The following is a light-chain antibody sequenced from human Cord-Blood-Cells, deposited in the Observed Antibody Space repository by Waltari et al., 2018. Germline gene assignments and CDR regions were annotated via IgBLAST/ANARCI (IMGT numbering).Light chain of an antibody. CDR3: QQYNSYLWT. J-gene: IGKJ1*01. CDR1: QSISSW. CDR2: DAS. V-gene: IGKV1-5*01. Sequence: DLQMTQSPSTLSASVGDRVTITCRASQSISSWLAWYQQKPGKAPKLLIYDASSLESGVPSRFSGSGSGTEFTLTIRSLQADDLATYYCQQYNSYLWTFGQGSKGEMK.